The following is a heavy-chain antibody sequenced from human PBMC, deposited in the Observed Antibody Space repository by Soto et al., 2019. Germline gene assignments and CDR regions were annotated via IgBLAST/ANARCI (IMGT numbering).Heavy chain of an antibody. D-gene: IGHD1-1*01. V-gene: IGHV3-48*02. CDR1: GFTFSSYS. CDR2: ISSSSIII. CDR3: ARQPNWNDERPFDY. Sequence: EVQLVESGGGLVQPGGSLRLSCAASGFTFSSYSMNWVRQAPGKGLEWVSFISSSSIIIHYADSVKGRFTISRDNAKNSLDLQMNSLGDEDTAVYYCARQPNWNDERPFDYWGQGTLVPGSS. J-gene: IGHJ4*02.